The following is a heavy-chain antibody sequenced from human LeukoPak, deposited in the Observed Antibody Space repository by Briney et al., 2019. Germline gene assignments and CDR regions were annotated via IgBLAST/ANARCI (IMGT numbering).Heavy chain of an antibody. D-gene: IGHD3-10*01. V-gene: IGHV3-7*03. Sequence: GESLRLSCAASGFTFSSYWMSWVRQPQGKGLEWVANIKQDGSEKYYLDSVKGRFTISRDNAKNSLYLQMNSLRAEDTAVYYCARDKTGTYYFDYWGQGTLVTVSS. CDR2: IKQDGSEK. CDR3: ARDKTGTYYFDY. J-gene: IGHJ4*02. CDR1: GFTFSSYW.